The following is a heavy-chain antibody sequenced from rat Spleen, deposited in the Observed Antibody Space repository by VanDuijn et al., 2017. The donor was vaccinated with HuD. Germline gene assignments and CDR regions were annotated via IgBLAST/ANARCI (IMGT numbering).Heavy chain of an antibody. CDR2: ISYDGTAT. CDR1: GLSFSNYD. V-gene: IGHV5S23*01. Sequence: EVQLVESGGGLVQPGNSLKLSCAASGLSFSNYDMAWVRQAPTKGLEWVASISYDGTATYYRDSVKGRFTLSRDNAKRTLYLQMESLRSEDSASYYCTRHHYDGYYHGPVLGVMDAWGQGASVTVSS. D-gene: IGHD1-12*03. CDR3: TRHHYDGYYHGPVLGVMDA. J-gene: IGHJ4*01.